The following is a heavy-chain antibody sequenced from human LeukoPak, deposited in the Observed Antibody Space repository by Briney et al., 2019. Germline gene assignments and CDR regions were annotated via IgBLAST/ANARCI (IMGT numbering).Heavy chain of an antibody. CDR1: GYTFIDYG. CDR3: ARDRGYSSGGNWFDP. Sequence: ASVKVSCTASGYTFIDYGISWVRQAPGQGLEWLGWINGHSGATNYVQKLQGRVTMTTDTSTSTAYMELRSLRSDDTAVYYCARDRGYSSGGNWFDPWGQGTLVTVSS. V-gene: IGHV1-18*01. J-gene: IGHJ5*02. D-gene: IGHD6-19*01. CDR2: INGHSGAT.